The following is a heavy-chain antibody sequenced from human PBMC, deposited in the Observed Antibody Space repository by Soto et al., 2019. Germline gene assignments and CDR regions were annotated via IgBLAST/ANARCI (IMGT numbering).Heavy chain of an antibody. Sequence: ASVKVSCKASGYTFTSYGISWVRQAPGQGLEWMGWISAYNGNTNYAQKLQGRVTMTTDTSTSTAYMELRSLRSDDTAVYYCVRGELTVDKAKGVGKWSHGTLVTVSS. D-gene: IGHD5-18*01. CDR1: GYTFTSYG. J-gene: IGHJ4*01. CDR2: ISAYNGNT. CDR3: VRGELTVDKAKGVGK. V-gene: IGHV1-18*01.